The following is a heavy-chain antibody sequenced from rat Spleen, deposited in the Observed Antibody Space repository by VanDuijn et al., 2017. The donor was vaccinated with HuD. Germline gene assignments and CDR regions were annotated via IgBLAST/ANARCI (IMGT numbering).Heavy chain of an antibody. CDR2: ISTGGGNT. CDR3: AKGGYNSGWFAY. CDR1: GFTFNNYW. J-gene: IGHJ3*01. V-gene: IGHV5S13*01. Sequence: EVQLVESGGGLVQPGRSLKLSCVASGFTFNNYWMTWVRQAPTTGLEWVASISTGGGNTYYRDSVKGRFTISRANAKNNLYLQMDGLRSVDTATYYCAKGGYNSGWFAYWGQGTLVTVSS. D-gene: IGHD1-4*01.